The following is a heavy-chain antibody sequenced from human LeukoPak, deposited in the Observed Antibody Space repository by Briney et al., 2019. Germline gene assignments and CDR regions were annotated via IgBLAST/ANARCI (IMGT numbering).Heavy chain of an antibody. CDR1: GFTFSSYS. CDR2: ISSSSSYI. D-gene: IGHD1-26*01. J-gene: IGHJ4*02. Sequence: GGSLRLSCAASGFTFSSYSMNWVRQAPGKGLGWVSSISSSSSYIYYADSVKGRFTISRDNAKNSLYLQMNSLRAEDTAVYYCARETVGATNYWGQGTLVTVSS. V-gene: IGHV3-21*01. CDR3: ARETVGATNY.